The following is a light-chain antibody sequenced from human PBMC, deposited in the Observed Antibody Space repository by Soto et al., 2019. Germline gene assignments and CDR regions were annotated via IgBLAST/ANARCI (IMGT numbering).Light chain of an antibody. CDR1: STDVGSHKL. V-gene: IGLV2-23*01. J-gene: IGLJ1*01. CDR3: CSNAVGSTYV. Sequence: QSVLTQPSSVSGSPGQSITISCTGTSTDVGSHKLVSWYQQYPGNAPKLIIFEAYKRPSGVSNRFSGSKSGSTASLTISGLQAEDEADYYCCSNAVGSTYVFGTGTKVTVL. CDR2: EAY.